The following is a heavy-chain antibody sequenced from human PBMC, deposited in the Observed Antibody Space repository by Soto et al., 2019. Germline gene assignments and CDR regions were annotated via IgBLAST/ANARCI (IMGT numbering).Heavy chain of an antibody. Sequence: EVQLVESGGGLVEPGGSLRLSCVASGFTFSSYWMHWVRQAPGKGLVWVSRIGSDGGGTTYADSVKGRFTISRDNTKNTLYLQMNSLRAEDTALYYCAKRDCSTSTCRYSSDYWGQGTLVTVSS. CDR3: AKRDCSTSTCRYSSDY. CDR2: IGSDGGGT. D-gene: IGHD2-2*01. CDR1: GFTFSSYW. V-gene: IGHV3-74*01. J-gene: IGHJ4*02.